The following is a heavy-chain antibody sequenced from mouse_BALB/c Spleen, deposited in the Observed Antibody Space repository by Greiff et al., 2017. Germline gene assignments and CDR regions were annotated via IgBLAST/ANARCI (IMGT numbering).Heavy chain of an antibody. J-gene: IGHJ2*01. V-gene: IGHV5-9-4*01. Sequence: EVNVVESGGGLVKPGGSLKLSCAASGFTFSSYAMSWVRQSPEKRLEWVAEISSGGSYTYYPDTVTGRFTISRDNAKNTLYLEMSSLRSEDTAMYYCARHYYGSSYVGYFDYWGQGTTLTVSS. D-gene: IGHD1-1*01. CDR2: ISSGGSYT. CDR3: ARHYYGSSYVGYFDY. CDR1: GFTFSSYA.